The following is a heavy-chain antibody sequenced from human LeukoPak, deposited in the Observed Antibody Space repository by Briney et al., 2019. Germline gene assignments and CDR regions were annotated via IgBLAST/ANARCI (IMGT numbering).Heavy chain of an antibody. J-gene: IGHJ4*02. D-gene: IGHD5-18*01. V-gene: IGHV3-33*06. Sequence: PGGSLRLSCAASGFTFSSYGMHWVRQAPGKGLEWVAVIWYDGSNKYYADSVKGRFTISRDNSKNTLYLQMNSLRAEDTAVYYCAKDEDFFVDTAMVCDYWGQGTLVTVSS. CDR1: GFTFSSYG. CDR3: AKDEDFFVDTAMVCDY. CDR2: IWYDGSNK.